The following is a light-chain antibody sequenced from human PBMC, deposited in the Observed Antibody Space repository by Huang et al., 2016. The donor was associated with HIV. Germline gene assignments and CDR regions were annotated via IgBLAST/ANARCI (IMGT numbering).Light chain of an antibody. CDR2: GAS. V-gene: IGKV3-15*01. CDR1: QSVASN. J-gene: IGKJ5*01. Sequence: EIVMTQSPATMSVSPGDGATLSCRASQSVASNLAWYQPKPGQAPRLLIYGASTRATGIPARFSGSGSGTEFTLTISSLQSEDFAVYYCQQYDNWPPITFGQGTRLEIK. CDR3: QQYDNWPPIT.